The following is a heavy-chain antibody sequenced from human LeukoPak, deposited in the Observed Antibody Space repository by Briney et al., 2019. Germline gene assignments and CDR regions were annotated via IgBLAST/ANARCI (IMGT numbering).Heavy chain of an antibody. Sequence: QAGGSLRLSCVASGFTFSSHGMHWVRQAPGKGLEWVAVISYDGSNSYYADSVKGRFTISRDNSKNTLYLQMNSLRAEDTAVYYCAKDLSSYFGSGSYYECWGQGTLVTVSS. J-gene: IGHJ4*02. V-gene: IGHV3-30*18. CDR2: ISYDGSNS. D-gene: IGHD3-10*01. CDR3: AKDLSSYFGSGSYYEC. CDR1: GFTFSSHG.